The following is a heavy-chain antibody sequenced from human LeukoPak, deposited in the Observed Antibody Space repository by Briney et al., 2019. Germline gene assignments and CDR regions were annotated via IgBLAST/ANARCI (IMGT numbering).Heavy chain of an antibody. CDR2: ISGSGGST. V-gene: IGHV3-23*01. CDR3: AKLSKEIAVAASSDY. D-gene: IGHD6-19*01. J-gene: IGHJ4*02. CDR1: GFTFSSYA. Sequence: GGSLRLSCAASGFTFSSYAMSWVRQAPGKGPEWVSAISGSGGSTYYADSVKGRFTISRDNSKNTLYLQMNSLRAEDTAVYYCAKLSKEIAVAASSDYWGQGTLVTVSS.